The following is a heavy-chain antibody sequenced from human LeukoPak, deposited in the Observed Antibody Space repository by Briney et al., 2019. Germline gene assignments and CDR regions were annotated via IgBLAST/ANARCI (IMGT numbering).Heavy chain of an antibody. Sequence: ASVKVSCKASGYTFTSYDINWVRQATGQGLEWMGWMNPNSGNTGYAQKFQGRVTMTRNTSISTAYMELSSLRSGDTAVSYCARGSRYTAMVTAGVDYWGQGTLVTVSS. J-gene: IGHJ4*02. V-gene: IGHV1-8*01. CDR1: GYTFTSYD. CDR3: ARGSRYTAMVTAGVDY. D-gene: IGHD5-18*01. CDR2: MNPNSGNT.